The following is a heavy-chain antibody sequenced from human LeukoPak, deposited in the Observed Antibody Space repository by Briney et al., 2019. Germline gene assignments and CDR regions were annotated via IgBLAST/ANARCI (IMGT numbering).Heavy chain of an antibody. J-gene: IGHJ4*02. Sequence: GGSLRLSCAASGFTFSSYAISWARQAPGKGLEWVSAISGSGGSTSYPDSVKGRFTISRDNSKNTLYLQMNSLRAEDTAVYYCAKPSGNSYGYEFDYWGQGTLVTVSS. CDR3: AKPSGNSYGYEFDY. CDR1: GFTFSSYA. V-gene: IGHV3-23*01. D-gene: IGHD5-18*01. CDR2: ISGSGGST.